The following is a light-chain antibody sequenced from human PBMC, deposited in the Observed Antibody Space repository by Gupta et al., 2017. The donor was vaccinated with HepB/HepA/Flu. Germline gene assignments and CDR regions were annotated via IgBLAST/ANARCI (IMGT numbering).Light chain of an antibody. Sequence: LVMTPSTVSLAVSLGESAPLNCRSSQSDSHSSNSKKYLAWYQQKPGQPPKLLIYWASTRESGVPDRFSGSGSETDFTLTISSLQAEDVAVYYCQQYYNTPCTFGHGTKVDIK. CDR3: QQYYNTPCT. V-gene: IGKV4-1*01. J-gene: IGKJ3*01. CDR1: QSDSHSSNSKKY. CDR2: WAS.